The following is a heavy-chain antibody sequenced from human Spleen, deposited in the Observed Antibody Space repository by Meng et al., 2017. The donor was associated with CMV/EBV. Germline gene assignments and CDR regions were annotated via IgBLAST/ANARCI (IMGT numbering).Heavy chain of an antibody. D-gene: IGHD2-15*01. J-gene: IGHJ3*02. CDR2: ISSSSSYI. V-gene: IGHV3-21*01. CDR1: TFSSYS. Sequence: TFSSYSMNWVRQAPGKGLEWVSSISSSSSYIYYADSVKGRFTISRDNAKNSLYLQMNSLRAEDTAVYYCARAACSGGSCYAFDAFDIWGQGTMVTVSS. CDR3: ARAACSGGSCYAFDAFDI.